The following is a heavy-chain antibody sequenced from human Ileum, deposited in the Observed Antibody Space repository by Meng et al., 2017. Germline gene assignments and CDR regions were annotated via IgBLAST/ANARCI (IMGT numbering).Heavy chain of an antibody. J-gene: IGHJ4*02. CDR3: AHSFHYYGSGSYSDFDY. Sequence: SCPTMVKPTQTLTLTCTFSGFSLSTSGVGVGWIRQPPGKALEWLALIYWDDDKRYSPSLKSRLTITKDTSKNQVVLTMTNMDPVDTAKYYCAHSFHYYGSGSYSDFDYWGQGTLVTVSS. D-gene: IGHD3-10*01. CDR1: GFSLSTSGVG. V-gene: IGHV2-5*02. CDR2: IYWDDDK.